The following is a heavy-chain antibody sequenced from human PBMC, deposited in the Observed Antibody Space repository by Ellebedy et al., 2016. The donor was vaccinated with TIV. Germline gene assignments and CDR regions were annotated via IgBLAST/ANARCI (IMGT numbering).Heavy chain of an antibody. Sequence: GESLKISCAASGLTFSSHAMSWVRQAPGKGLEWVSSISGRGGNTYYADSVKGRFTISRDNSKDTLYLQVNSLRADDTAVYYCARAPMGVGPAFDIWGQGTMVTVSS. CDR3: ARAPMGVGPAFDI. V-gene: IGHV3-23*01. CDR1: GLTFSSHA. J-gene: IGHJ3*02. CDR2: ISGRGGNT. D-gene: IGHD3-16*01.